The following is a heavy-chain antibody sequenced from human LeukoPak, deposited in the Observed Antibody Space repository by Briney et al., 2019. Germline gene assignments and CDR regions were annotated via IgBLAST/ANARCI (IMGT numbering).Heavy chain of an antibody. V-gene: IGHV1-18*04. Sequence: ASVTVSCKSSVCTFTNYRISWVRPAPGKGLEWMSCINANNGEIRYAQNFQGRVTMTTDTSTTTAYMKLRSLRSDDTAVYYCARGTPSAGYGTSWYSGFYYYALDVWGQGTAVTVSS. D-gene: IGHD6-13*01. CDR3: ARGTPSAGYGTSWYSGFYYYALDV. J-gene: IGHJ6*02. CDR2: INANNGEI. CDR1: VCTFTNYR.